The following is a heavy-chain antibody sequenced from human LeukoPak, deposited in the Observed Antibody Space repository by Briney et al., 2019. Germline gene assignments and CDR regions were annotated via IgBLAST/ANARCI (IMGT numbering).Heavy chain of an antibody. V-gene: IGHV4-38-2*01. CDR3: ARQYFGVWGSYAPYYFDY. J-gene: IGHJ4*02. D-gene: IGHD3-16*01. Sequence: SETLSLTCAVSGYSISSGYYWGWIRQLPGKGLEWIGRIYYSGSTYYNPSLKSRVTISVDTSKNQFSLKLSSVTAADTAVYYRARQYFGVWGSYAPYYFDYWGQGTLVTVSS. CDR1: GYSISSGYY. CDR2: IYYSGST.